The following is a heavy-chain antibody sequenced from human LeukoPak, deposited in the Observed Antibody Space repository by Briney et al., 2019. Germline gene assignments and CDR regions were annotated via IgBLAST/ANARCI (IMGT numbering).Heavy chain of an antibody. V-gene: IGHV4-34*01. CDR3: ARGRRIHDGSGSYYVQRGFDY. CDR2: INHSGST. CDR1: GFTVSSNY. D-gene: IGHD3-10*01. J-gene: IGHJ4*02. Sequence: LRLYCAAAGFTVSSNYMSWVRQPPGKGLEWIGEINHSGSTNYNPSLKSRVTISVDTSKNQFSLKLSSVTAADTALYYCARGRRIHDGSGSYYVQRGFDYWGQGTLVTVSS.